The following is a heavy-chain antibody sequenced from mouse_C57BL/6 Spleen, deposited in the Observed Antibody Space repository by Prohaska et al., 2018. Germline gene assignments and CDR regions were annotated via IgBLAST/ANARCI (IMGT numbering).Heavy chain of an antibody. D-gene: IGHD2-5*01. CDR3: IRYSNIYEVDV. V-gene: IGHV11-2*01. Sequence: EVQLLETGGGLVQPGGSRGLSCEGSGFTFSGFWMSWVRQTPGKTLEWIGDINSDGSAINYELSIKDRFTIFRDNDKSTLYLKMSNVRSDDTATHFSIRYSNIYEVDVWVTPTTVSSSS. J-gene: IGHJ1*03. CDR2: INSDGSAI. CDR1: GFTFSGFW.